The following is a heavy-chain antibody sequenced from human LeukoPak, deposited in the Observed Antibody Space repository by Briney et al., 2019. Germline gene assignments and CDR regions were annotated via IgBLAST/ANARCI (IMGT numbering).Heavy chain of an antibody. CDR1: GGTFSSYA. CDR3: ARAGAEGEFDP. V-gene: IGHV1-69*01. J-gene: IGHJ5*02. Sequence: ASVKVSCKASGGTFSSYAISRVRQAPGQGVEWMGGIIPIFGTANYAQKFQGRVTITADESTSTAYMELSSLRSEDTAVYYCARAGAEGEFDPWGQGTLVTVSS. CDR2: IIPIFGTA. D-gene: IGHD1-14*01.